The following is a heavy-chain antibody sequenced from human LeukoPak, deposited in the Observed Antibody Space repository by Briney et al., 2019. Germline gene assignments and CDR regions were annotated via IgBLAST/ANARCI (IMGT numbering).Heavy chain of an antibody. Sequence: PGGSLRLSCAASGFTFSSYEMNWVRQAPGKGLEWVSYISSSSSTIYYADSVKGRFTISRDNAKNSLYLQMNSLRAEDTAVYYCAREGLRWTYYFDYWGQGTLVTVSS. J-gene: IGHJ4*02. CDR1: GFTFSSYE. CDR3: AREGLRWTYYFDY. CDR2: ISSSSSTI. V-gene: IGHV3-48*01. D-gene: IGHD4-23*01.